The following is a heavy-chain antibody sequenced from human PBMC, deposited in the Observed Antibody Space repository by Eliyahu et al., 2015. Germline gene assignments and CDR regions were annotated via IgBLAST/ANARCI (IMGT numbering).Heavy chain of an antibody. J-gene: IGHJ5*02. D-gene: IGHD3-10*01. V-gene: IGHV1-18*01. Sequence: QVQLVQSGAEVKKPGASVKVSCKASGYTFTSYGISWVRQAPGQGLEWMGWISAYNGNTNYAQKLQGRVTMTTDTSTSTAYMELRSLRSDDTAVYYCARDQELLWFGELRAAWFDPWGQGTLVTVSS. CDR2: ISAYNGNT. CDR1: GYTFTSYG. CDR3: ARDQELLWFGELRAAWFDP.